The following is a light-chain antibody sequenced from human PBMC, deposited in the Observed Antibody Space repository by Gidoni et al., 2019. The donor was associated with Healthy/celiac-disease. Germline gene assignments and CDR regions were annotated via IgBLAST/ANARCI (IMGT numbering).Light chain of an antibody. V-gene: IGKV1-5*03. J-gene: IGKJ1*01. CDR1: HSISSW. CDR2: KAS. CDR3: QQYNSNSRT. Sequence: DIQLSQSPSSLSASVGDRVTITCRASHSISSWLAWYQQKPGKAPKLLIYKASSLESGVPSRFSGSGSGTEFTLTISSLQPDDFATYYCQQYNSNSRTFGQGTKVEIK.